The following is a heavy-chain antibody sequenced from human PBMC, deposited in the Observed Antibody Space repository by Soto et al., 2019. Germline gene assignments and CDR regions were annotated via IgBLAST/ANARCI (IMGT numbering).Heavy chain of an antibody. CDR1: GGSMISYY. CDR2: IYYAGST. CDR3: ARAGGSYGRVFDY. D-gene: IGHD1-26*01. V-gene: IGHV4-59*12. Sequence: SETLSLTCTVSGGSMISYYWSWILQPPGRGLEWIGFIYYAGSTKYNPSLNSRVTISVDTSKNQFSLKLSSVTAADTAVYYCARAGGSYGRVFDYWGQGTLVTVSS. J-gene: IGHJ4*02.